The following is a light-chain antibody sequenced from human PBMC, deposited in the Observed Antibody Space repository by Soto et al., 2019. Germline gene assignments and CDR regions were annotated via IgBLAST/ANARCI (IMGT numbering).Light chain of an antibody. Sequence: DIQMTQSPTSLSASVGDRVTITCRASQNIRNFVAWYQQKPGKAPKLLIYAASTLQSGVPSRFIGSGSGTDFTLTMNSLQPEDVATYSCQKYSSVPVFGPGTKVEIK. CDR1: QNIRNF. V-gene: IGKV1-27*01. CDR3: QKYSSVPV. CDR2: AAS. J-gene: IGKJ3*01.